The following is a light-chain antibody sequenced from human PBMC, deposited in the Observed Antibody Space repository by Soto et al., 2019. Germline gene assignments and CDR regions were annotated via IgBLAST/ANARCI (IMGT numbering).Light chain of an antibody. CDR3: QHYKSYSQA. V-gene: IGKV1-5*01. Sequence: DIQMTQSPSTLSASVGDRVTITCRASQSISSWLAWYQQKPGRAPKLLIYDASSLQSGVPSRFSGSGSGTEFTLTISSLQPDDFATYYCQHYKSYSQAFGQGTKVEIK. J-gene: IGKJ1*01. CDR2: DAS. CDR1: QSISSW.